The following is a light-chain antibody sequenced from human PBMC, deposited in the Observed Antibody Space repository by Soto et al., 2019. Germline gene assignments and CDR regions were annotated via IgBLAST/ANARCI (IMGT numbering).Light chain of an antibody. J-gene: IGKJ2*01. CDR1: QIIGSW. CDR2: KAT. CDR3: QQYNDFQYT. V-gene: IGKV1-5*03. Sequence: DIQMTQSPSTLSASVGDGVTITCRASQIIGSWLAWYQQKPGKAPKLLIYKATNLQSGVPSRFSGSGSGTDFSLTISCLQPEDSATYFCQQYNDFQYTFGPGTKLEI.